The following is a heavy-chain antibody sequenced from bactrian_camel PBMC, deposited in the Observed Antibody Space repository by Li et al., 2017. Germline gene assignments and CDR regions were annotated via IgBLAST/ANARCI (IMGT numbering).Heavy chain of an antibody. CDR1: LNPDSRYC. Sequence: DVQLVESGGGSVQAGGPLRLSCATSLNPDSRYCLGWIRQVPGKERAGVAEIASDGSTRYADSVKGRFTISRDNAKKILYLQMDNLKPDDTAMYYCAGVRVSANYCYFSSAPVEYVNWGQGTQVTVS. V-gene: IGHV3S42*01. D-gene: IGHD2*01. J-gene: IGHJ4*01. CDR2: IASDGST. CDR3: AGVRVSANYCYFSSAPVEYVN.